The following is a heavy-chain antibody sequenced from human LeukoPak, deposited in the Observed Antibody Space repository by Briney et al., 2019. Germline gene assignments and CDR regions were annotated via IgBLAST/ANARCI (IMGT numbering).Heavy chain of an antibody. CDR1: GFTFNSYG. J-gene: IGHJ5*02. Sequence: VRSLRLSCAASGFTFNSYGMRWVRQAPGKRREWVAVIWYDGSNKYYADSVKGRFTISRDNSKNTLYLQMNSLRAEDTAVHYCARDQQYYYGSGSYSIRKGPNWFDRWGQGTLVTVSS. CDR2: IWYDGSNK. V-gene: IGHV3-33*01. CDR3: ARDQQYYYGSGSYSIRKGPNWFDR. D-gene: IGHD3-10*01.